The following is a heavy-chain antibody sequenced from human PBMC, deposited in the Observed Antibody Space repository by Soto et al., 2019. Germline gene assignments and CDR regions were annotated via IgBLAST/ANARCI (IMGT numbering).Heavy chain of an antibody. J-gene: IGHJ4*02. CDR1: GFTFSSFW. Sequence: EVQLVESGGGLVQPGGSLRLSCAASGFTFSSFWMNWVRQAPGQGLMWVSHINSDGSSAMYADSVKGRFTISRDNAKKKQFLQMKNLGVEDTAVYYCGRVALAAGKFESWGQGTLVTVSS. CDR3: GRVALAAGKFES. D-gene: IGHD6-19*01. V-gene: IGHV3-74*03. CDR2: INSDGSSA.